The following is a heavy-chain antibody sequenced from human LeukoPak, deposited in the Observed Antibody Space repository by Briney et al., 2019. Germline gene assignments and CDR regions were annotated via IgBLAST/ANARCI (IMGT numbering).Heavy chain of an antibody. V-gene: IGHV1-46*01. CDR1: GYTFTSYY. Sequence: ASVKVSCKASGYTFTSYYMHWVRQAPGQGLEWMGIINPSGGSTSYAQKLQGRVTMTTDTSTSTAYMELRSLRSDDTAVYYCARVGSSANFDYWGQGTLVTVSS. J-gene: IGHJ4*02. CDR2: INPSGGST. CDR3: ARVGSSANFDY. D-gene: IGHD6-6*01.